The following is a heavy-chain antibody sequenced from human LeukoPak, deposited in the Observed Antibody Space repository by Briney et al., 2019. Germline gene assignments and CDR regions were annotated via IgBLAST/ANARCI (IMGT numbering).Heavy chain of an antibody. V-gene: IGHV3-15*01. CDR1: GFTLNKAW. D-gene: IGHD3-10*01. J-gene: IGHJ4*01. Sequence: GGSLRLSCEVSGFTLNKAWMTWVRQAPGKGLEWVGRIKRKSDGGTTDYAVPVKGRFTISRDDSKNTLYLQMNSLKNEDTAVYFCSKIGTGFDNWGHGTLVTVSS. CDR2: IKRKSDGGTT. CDR3: SKIGTGFDN.